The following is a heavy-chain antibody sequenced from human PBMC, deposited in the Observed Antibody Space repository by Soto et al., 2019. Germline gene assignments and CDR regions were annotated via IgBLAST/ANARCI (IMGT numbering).Heavy chain of an antibody. CDR3: ARTAGYYRGRHFDF. CDR2: IDWDDDK. V-gene: IGHV2-70*04. D-gene: IGHD2-21*01. J-gene: IGHJ4*02. CDR1: GFSLRTTGMR. Sequence: ESGPTLVNPTQTLTLTCTFSGFSLRTTGMRVSWIRQPPGKALEWLARIDWDDDKFYSTSLKTRLTISKDTSKNQVVLTMTNMDPVDIATYYCARTAGYYRGRHFDFWGQGTLVTVSS.